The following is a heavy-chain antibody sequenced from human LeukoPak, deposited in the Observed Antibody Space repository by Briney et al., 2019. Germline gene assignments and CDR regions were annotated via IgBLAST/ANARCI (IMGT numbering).Heavy chain of an antibody. Sequence: PSETLSLTCAVYGGSFSGYYWSWIRQPPGKGLEWIGEINHSGSTNYNPSLRSRVTISVDTSKNQFSLKLSSVTAADTAVYYCARGSRYALLWFGELLGFDYWGQGTLVTVSS. D-gene: IGHD3-10*01. CDR1: GGSFSGYY. V-gene: IGHV4-34*01. CDR3: ARGSRYALLWFGELLGFDY. CDR2: INHSGST. J-gene: IGHJ4*02.